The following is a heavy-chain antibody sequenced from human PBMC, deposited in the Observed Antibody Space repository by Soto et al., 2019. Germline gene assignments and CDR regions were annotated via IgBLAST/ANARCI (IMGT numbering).Heavy chain of an antibody. V-gene: IGHV1-69*13. J-gene: IGHJ6*02. CDR3: ARSRGYSYGRYYYYGMDV. D-gene: IGHD5-18*01. CDR2: IIPIFGTA. CDR1: GGTFSSYA. Sequence: SVKVSCKASGGTFSSYAISWVRQAPGQGLEWMGGIIPIFGTANYAQKFQGRVTITADESTSTAYMELSSLRSEDTAVYYCARSRGYSYGRYYYYGMDVWGRGTTVTVSS.